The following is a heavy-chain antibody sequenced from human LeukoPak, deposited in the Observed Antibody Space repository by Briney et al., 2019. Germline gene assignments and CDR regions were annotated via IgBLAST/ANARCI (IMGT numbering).Heavy chain of an antibody. V-gene: IGHV4-31*02. CDR1: GGSISDYY. CDR3: ARGGRRRCSSTSCYGFDP. J-gene: IGHJ5*02. D-gene: IGHD2-2*01. Sequence: SETLSLTCTVSGGSISDYYWSWIRQHPGKGLEWIGYIYYSGSTYYNPSLKSRVTISVDTSKNQFSLKLSSVTAADTAVYYCARGGRRRCSSTSCYGFDPWGQGTLVTVSS. CDR2: IYYSGST.